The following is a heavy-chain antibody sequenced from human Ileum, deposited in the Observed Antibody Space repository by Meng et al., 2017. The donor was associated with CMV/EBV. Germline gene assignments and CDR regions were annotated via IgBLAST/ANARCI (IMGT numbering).Heavy chain of an antibody. J-gene: IGHJ5*01. V-gene: IGHV4-59*01. CDR3: ARRVFTISVVVIKDWFDS. D-gene: IGHD3-3*01. CDR2: INNSGTT. CDR1: DDSITNYY. Sequence: SETLSLTCTVSDDSITNYYWGWIRQPPGKGLEWISYINNSGTTNYNPSLKSRVTISIDTSKNQFSLKLSSVTAADTAVYYCARRVFTISVVVIKDWFDSWGQGTLVTVSS.